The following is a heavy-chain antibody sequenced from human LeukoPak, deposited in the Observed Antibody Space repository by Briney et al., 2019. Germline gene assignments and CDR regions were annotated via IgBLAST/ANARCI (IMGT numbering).Heavy chain of an antibody. J-gene: IGHJ4*02. CDR3: ANKGRVAY. CDR2: ISYDGSNK. D-gene: IGHD3-3*01. V-gene: IGHV3-30*18. CDR1: GFTFSSYG. Sequence: GRSLRLSCAASGFTFSSYGMHWVRQAPGKGLEWVAVISYDGSNKYYADSVKGRFTISRDNAKNSLYLQMNSLRAEDTAVYYCANKGRVAYWGQGTLVTVSS.